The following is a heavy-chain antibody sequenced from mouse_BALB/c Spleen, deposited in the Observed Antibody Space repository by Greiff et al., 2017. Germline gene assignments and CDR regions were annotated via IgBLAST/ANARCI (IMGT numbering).Heavy chain of an antibody. J-gene: IGHJ2*01. CDR2: IDPENGNT. CDR3: ARGRGRDY. D-gene: IGHD3-3*01. CDR1: GFNIKDYY. Sequence: EVKLMESGAELVRPGALVKLSCKASGFNIKDYYMHWVKQRPEQGLEWIGWIDPENGNTIYDPKFQGKASITADTSSNTAYLQLSSLTSEDTAVYYCARGRGRDYWGQGTTLTVSS. V-gene: IGHV14-1*02.